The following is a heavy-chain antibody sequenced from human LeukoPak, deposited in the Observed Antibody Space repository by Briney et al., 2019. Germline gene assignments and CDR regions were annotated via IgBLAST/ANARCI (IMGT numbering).Heavy chain of an antibody. Sequence: SETLSLTCTVSGGSISSSSYYWGWIRQPPGKGLEWIGSIYYSGSTYYNPSLKSRVTISVDTSKNQFSLKLSSVTAADTAVYYCARHEWELPFDYWGQGTLVTVSS. D-gene: IGHD1-26*01. J-gene: IGHJ4*02. CDR3: ARHEWELPFDY. CDR1: GGSISSSSYY. V-gene: IGHV4-39*01. CDR2: IYYSGST.